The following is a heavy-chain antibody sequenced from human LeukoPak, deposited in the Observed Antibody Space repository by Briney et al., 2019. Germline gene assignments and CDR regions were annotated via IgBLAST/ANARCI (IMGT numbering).Heavy chain of an antibody. CDR3: ARRSSRYYGSRAYRKYYFDY. J-gene: IGHJ4*02. Sequence: SETLSLTCAAYGGSFSGYYWSWIRQPPGKGLEWIGEINHSGTTNYSPSLKSRVTILVDTSKNQFSLKLTSVTAADTAMYYCARRSSRYYGSRAYRKYYFDYWGQGTPVTVSS. CDR2: INHSGTT. CDR1: GGSFSGYY. D-gene: IGHD3-10*01. V-gene: IGHV4-34*01.